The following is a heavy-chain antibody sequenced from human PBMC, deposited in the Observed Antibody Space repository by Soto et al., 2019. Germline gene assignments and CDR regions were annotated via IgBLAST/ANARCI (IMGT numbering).Heavy chain of an antibody. Sequence: SETLSLTCTVSGGSISSGDYYWSWIRQPPGKGLEWIGYIYYSGSTYYNPSLKSRDTISVDTSKNQFSLKLSSVTAADTAVYYCARERYFDPIDYWGQGTLVTVSS. CDR3: ARERYFDPIDY. J-gene: IGHJ4*02. CDR1: GGSISSGDYY. V-gene: IGHV4-30-4*01. D-gene: IGHD3-9*01. CDR2: IYYSGST.